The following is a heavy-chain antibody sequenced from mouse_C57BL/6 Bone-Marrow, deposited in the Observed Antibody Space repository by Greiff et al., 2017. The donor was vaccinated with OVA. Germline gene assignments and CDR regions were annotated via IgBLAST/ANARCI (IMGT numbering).Heavy chain of an antibody. CDR3: ARPSDYHWYFDV. D-gene: IGHD2-4*01. Sequence: EVKLVESGGDLVKPGGSLKLSCAASGFTFSSYGMSWVRQTPDKRLEWVATISSGGSYTYYPDSVKGRFTISRDNAKNTLYLQMSSLKSEDTAMYYCARPSDYHWYFDVWGTGTTVTVSS. J-gene: IGHJ1*03. CDR2: ISSGGSYT. CDR1: GFTFSSYG. V-gene: IGHV5-6*01.